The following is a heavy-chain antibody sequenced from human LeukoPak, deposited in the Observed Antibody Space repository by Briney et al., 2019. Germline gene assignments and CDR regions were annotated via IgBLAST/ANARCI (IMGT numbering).Heavy chain of an antibody. CDR2: IYYRGST. J-gene: IGHJ4*02. CDR1: GGSVSGTSYF. V-gene: IGHV4-39*01. D-gene: IGHD2-15*01. Sequence: SETLSLTCTVSGGSVSGTSYFWGWIRQPPGKGLEWIGSIYYRGSTYYNPSLKSRVTISVDTSKNQFSLRLMSVTSADTAVYYCARGRRGARVGGFDYWGQGTLVTVSS. CDR3: ARGRRGARVGGFDY.